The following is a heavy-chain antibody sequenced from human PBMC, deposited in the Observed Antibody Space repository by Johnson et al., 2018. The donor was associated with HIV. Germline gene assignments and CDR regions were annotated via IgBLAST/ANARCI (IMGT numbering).Heavy chain of an antibody. V-gene: IGHV3-66*01. CDR3: ARACRDGYTCDAFDI. CDR2: IFSGGTT. CDR1: GFTVSSNY. Sequence: VQLVESVGGLVQPGGSLRLSCAASGFTVSSNYMSWVRQAPGKGLDWVSVIFSGGTTYYADSVNGRFTISRDNSKNTLYLQMNSLRAEDTALYYCARACRDGYTCDAFDIWGQGTMVTVSS. D-gene: IGHD5-24*01. J-gene: IGHJ3*02.